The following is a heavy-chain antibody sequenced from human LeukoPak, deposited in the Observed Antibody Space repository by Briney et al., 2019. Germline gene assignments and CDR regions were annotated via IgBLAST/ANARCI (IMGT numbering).Heavy chain of an antibody. Sequence: PGGSLRLSCAVSGFTFTSYWMSWVRQAPGKGLEWVANINQDGSEKNYVDSVKGRFTISRDNAKNSLDLQMNSLRAEDTAVYYCARVAIVADGTAGLFDFWGQGTLVTVSS. D-gene: IGHD6-13*01. CDR2: INQDGSEK. CDR1: GFTFTSYW. J-gene: IGHJ4*02. CDR3: ARVAIVADGTAGLFDF. V-gene: IGHV3-7*03.